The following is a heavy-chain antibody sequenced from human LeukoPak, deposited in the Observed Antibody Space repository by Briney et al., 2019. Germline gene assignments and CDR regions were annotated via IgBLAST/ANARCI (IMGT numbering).Heavy chain of an antibody. Sequence: GESLKISCKASGYSFTTYWIGWVRQMPGKGLEWIGIIYRGDSDTRYSPSFQGQVTISADKSISTAYLQWSSLKASDTAMYYCASLPGKQQLPPFDYGGQGTLVTVSS. J-gene: IGHJ4*02. D-gene: IGHD6-13*01. V-gene: IGHV5-51*01. CDR1: GYSFTTYW. CDR2: IYRGDSDT. CDR3: ASLPGKQQLPPFDY.